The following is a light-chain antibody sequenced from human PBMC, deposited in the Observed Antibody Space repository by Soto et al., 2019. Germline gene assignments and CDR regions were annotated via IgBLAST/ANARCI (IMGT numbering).Light chain of an antibody. CDR3: SSYISSTTLV. J-gene: IGLJ2*01. CDR2: DVS. CDR1: SSDVGDYKY. Sequence: QSALTQPASVSGSPGQSITISCTGTSSDVGDYKYVSWYQQHPGKAPKLMIYDVSNRPSGVSNRFSGSKSGNTASLTISGLQAEDEADYYCSSYISSTTLVFGGGTKVTVL. V-gene: IGLV2-14*01.